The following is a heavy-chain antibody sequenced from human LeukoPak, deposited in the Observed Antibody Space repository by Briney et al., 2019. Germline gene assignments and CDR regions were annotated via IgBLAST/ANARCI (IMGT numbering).Heavy chain of an antibody. Sequence: PSETLSLTCTVSGGSISSSSYFWGWIRQPPGKGLEWIGSIYYSGSTYYNPSLKSRVIISADTSKVQFSLTLSSVTAADTAVYYCARSSEGRYYYDSSGYSYYYYYMDVWGKGTTVTISS. V-gene: IGHV4-39*07. CDR2: IYYSGST. J-gene: IGHJ6*03. CDR3: ARSSEGRYYYDSSGYSYYYYYMDV. D-gene: IGHD3-22*01. CDR1: GGSISSSSYF.